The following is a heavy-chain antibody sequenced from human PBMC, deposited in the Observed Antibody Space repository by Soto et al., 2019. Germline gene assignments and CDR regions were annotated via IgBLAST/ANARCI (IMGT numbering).Heavy chain of an antibody. CDR2: ISGSGDTI. D-gene: IGHD1-26*01. V-gene: IGHV3-23*01. CDR1: GFTFSSYA. J-gene: IGHJ4*02. CDR3: AKGPGSYSDFDC. Sequence: EVQLLESGGGLVQPGGSLRLSCAASGFTFSSYAMSWVRQAPGKGLEWVSSISGSGDTIYYADFVKGRFTISRDNSKNTLYLQMNSLRAEDTALYYCAKGPGSYSDFDCWGQGTLVTVSS.